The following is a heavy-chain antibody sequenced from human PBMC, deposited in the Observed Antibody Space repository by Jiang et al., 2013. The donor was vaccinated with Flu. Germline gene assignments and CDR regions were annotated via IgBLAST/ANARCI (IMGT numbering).Heavy chain of an antibody. J-gene: IGHJ1*01. CDR2: INPNTGNP. CDR3: ARRSPTDY. Sequence: SGSELKKPGPSVKISCKTSGYSFTTYSINWVRQAPGQGLEWMGWINPNTGNPVYAQGFTGRFVFSLDTSVSTAYLQINNLEAEDTAVYYCARRSPTDYWGQGTLVTVSS. CDR1: GYSFTTYS. D-gene: IGHD4-17*01. V-gene: IGHV7-4-1*02.